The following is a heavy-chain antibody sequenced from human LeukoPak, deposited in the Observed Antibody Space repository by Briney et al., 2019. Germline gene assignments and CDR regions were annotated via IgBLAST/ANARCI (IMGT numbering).Heavy chain of an antibody. V-gene: IGHV4-61*02. CDR3: ARDAVGGGEGYFDY. J-gene: IGHJ4*02. CDR2: IYTSGST. D-gene: IGHD3-16*01. CDR1: GGSISSGSYY. Sequence: KPSETLSLTCTVSGGSISSGSYYWSWIRQPAGKGLEWIGRIYTSGSTNYNPSLKSRVTISVDTSKNQFSLKLSSVTAADTAVYYCARDAVGGGEGYFDYWGQGTLVTVSS.